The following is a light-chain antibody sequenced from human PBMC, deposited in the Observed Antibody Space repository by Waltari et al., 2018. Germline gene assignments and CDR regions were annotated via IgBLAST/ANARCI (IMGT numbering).Light chain of an antibody. Sequence: QSALTQPAPLSGSPGQSIPISCTGTSRDVGNYNYVPCYQHHPGKVPKVIIYEVNNRPAGISSRFSGSKSGNTASLTISGLQADDEADYYCASYTTSDTIVFGTGTGVTVL. J-gene: IGLJ1*01. CDR3: ASYTTSDTIV. CDR1: SRDVGNYNY. V-gene: IGLV2-14*01. CDR2: EVN.